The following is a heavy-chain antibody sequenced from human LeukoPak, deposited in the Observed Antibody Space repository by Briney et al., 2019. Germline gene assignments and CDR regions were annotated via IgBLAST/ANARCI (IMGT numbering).Heavy chain of an antibody. Sequence: ASETLSLTCTVSGGSISSYYWSWLRQPPGKGLEWIGYIYYSGSTNYNPSLKSRVTISVDTSKNQFSLKLSSVTAADTAVYYCARARVQLWLSDYYYYMDVWGKGTTVTVSS. CDR3: ARARVQLWLSDYYYYMDV. CDR1: GGSISSYY. V-gene: IGHV4-59*01. J-gene: IGHJ6*03. D-gene: IGHD5-18*01. CDR2: IYYSGST.